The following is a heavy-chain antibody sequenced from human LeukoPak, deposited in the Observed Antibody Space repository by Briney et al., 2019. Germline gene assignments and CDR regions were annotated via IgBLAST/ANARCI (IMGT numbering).Heavy chain of an antibody. Sequence: ASVKVSCKASGYTFTSYGISWVRQAPGQGLEWMGWISAYNGNTNYAQKFQGRVTITADESTSTAYMELSSLRAEDTALYYCAKALEIRARYFDWLFDYWGQGTLVTVSS. V-gene: IGHV1-18*01. CDR1: GYTFTSYG. J-gene: IGHJ4*02. CDR3: AKALEIRARYFDWLFDY. CDR2: ISAYNGNT. D-gene: IGHD3-9*01.